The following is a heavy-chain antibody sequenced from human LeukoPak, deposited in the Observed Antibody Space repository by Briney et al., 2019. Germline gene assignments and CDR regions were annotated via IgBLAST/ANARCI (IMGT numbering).Heavy chain of an antibody. CDR3: KSGGAAPGSFDY. D-gene: IGHD1-1*01. CDR2: IKYDGNEE. CDR1: GFTFSSYW. V-gene: IGHV3-7*01. Sequence: GGSLRLSCAASGFTFSSYWMSWMRQAPGKGLEWVANIKYDGNEEYYVDSVKGRFTISRDNAKNSLYLQLNSLRVEDTAVYYCKSGGAAPGSFDYWGQGTLVTVST. J-gene: IGHJ4*02.